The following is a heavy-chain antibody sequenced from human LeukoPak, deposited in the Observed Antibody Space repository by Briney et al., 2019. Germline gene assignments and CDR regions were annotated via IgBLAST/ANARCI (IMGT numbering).Heavy chain of an antibody. V-gene: IGHV1-69*04. J-gene: IGHJ4*02. Sequence: ASVKVSCKASGGTFSSYAISWVRQAPGQGLEWMGRIIPILGIANYAQKFQGRVTITADKSTSTAYMELSSLRSEDTAVYYCARVAPTPLGGATTSVDYWGQGTLVTVSS. CDR2: IIPILGIA. D-gene: IGHD1-26*01. CDR3: ARVAPTPLGGATTSVDY. CDR1: GGTFSSYA.